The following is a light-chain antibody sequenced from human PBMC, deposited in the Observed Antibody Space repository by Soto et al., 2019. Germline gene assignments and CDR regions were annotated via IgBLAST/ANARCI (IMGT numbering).Light chain of an antibody. J-gene: IGKJ3*01. CDR2: SAS. CDR3: QQYNNWPLT. V-gene: IGKV3-15*01. CDR1: QSVGIH. Sequence: EIVMTQSPATLSMSPGERAALSCRASQSVGIHLAWYQQKPGQAPRLLLYSASTRAAGVPPRFSASGSGTEFTLTISSLQSEDFAVYYCQQYNNWPLTFGPGTRVHIK.